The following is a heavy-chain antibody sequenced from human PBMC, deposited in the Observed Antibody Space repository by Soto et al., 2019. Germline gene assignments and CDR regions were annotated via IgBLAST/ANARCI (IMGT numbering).Heavy chain of an antibody. CDR1: DHTFPSFA. D-gene: IGHD2-15*01. Sequence: ASVKVSFKVPDHTFPSFAFNWVRQAPGQGLEWMGWISPYNGHTNYAQSLQGRVTMTTDTSMTTAYVELRSLRSDDTAVYYCATGEQYCSGVSCPYGLDVWGQGTTVTVSS. V-gene: IGHV1-18*01. CDR3: ATGEQYCSGVSCPYGLDV. J-gene: IGHJ6*02. CDR2: ISPYNGHT.